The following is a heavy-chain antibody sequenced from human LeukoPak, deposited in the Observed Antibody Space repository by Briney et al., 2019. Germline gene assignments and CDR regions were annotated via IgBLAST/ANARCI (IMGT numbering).Heavy chain of an antibody. CDR1: GGSISSGGDS. V-gene: IGHV4-30-2*01. J-gene: IGHJ4*02. CDR2: IYHSGST. Sequence: SQTLSLTCAVSGGSISSGGDSWSWIRQPPGKGLEWIGYIYHSGSTYYNPSLKSRVTISVDRSKNQFSLKLSSVTAADTAVYYCAGGSYDSSGYYRWGQGTLVTVSS. D-gene: IGHD3-22*01. CDR3: AGGSYDSSGYYR.